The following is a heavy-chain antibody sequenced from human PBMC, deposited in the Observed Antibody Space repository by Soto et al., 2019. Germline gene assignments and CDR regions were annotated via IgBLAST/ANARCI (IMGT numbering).Heavy chain of an antibody. CDR1: GYTFTSYG. D-gene: IGHD3-10*01. Sequence: QVQLVQSGAEVKKPGASVKVSCKASGYTFTSYGISWVRQAPGQGLEWMGWISAYNGNTNYAQKLQGRVTMTPDTSTSTAYMELRSLRSDDTAVYYCAREGGSQPWGGYYYGMDVWGQGTTVTVSS. CDR3: AREGGSQPWGGYYYGMDV. CDR2: ISAYNGNT. V-gene: IGHV1-18*01. J-gene: IGHJ6*02.